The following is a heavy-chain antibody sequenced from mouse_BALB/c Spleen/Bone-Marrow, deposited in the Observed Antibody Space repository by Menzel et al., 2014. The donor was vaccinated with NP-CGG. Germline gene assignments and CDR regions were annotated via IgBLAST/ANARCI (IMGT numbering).Heavy chain of an antibody. Sequence: QVQLQQSGAELARPGASVKMSCQASGYTFTRYTMHWEKQRPGQGLEWIGYINPSSAYTNYNQKFKDKATLTADKSSSTAYMQLSSLTSEDSAVYCCTIRYYAMDYWGQGTSVTVSS. CDR1: GYTFTRYT. D-gene: IGHD1-1*01. V-gene: IGHV1-4*01. CDR3: TIRYYAMDY. J-gene: IGHJ4*01. CDR2: INPSSAYT.